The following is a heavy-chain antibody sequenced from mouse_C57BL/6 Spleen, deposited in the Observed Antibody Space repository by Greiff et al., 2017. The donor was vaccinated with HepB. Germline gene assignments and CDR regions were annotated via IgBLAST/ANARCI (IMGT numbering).Heavy chain of an antibody. D-gene: IGHD1-1*01. CDR2: INYDGSST. J-gene: IGHJ2*01. CDR1: GFTFSDYY. V-gene: IGHV5-16*01. Sequence: EVMLVESEGGLVQPGSSMKLSCTASGFTFSDYYMAWVRQVPEKGLEWVANINYDGSSTYYLDSLKSRFIISRDNAKNSLYLQMSSLKSEDTATYYCARVDYGSSYGYWGQGTTLTVSS. CDR3: ARVDYGSSYGY.